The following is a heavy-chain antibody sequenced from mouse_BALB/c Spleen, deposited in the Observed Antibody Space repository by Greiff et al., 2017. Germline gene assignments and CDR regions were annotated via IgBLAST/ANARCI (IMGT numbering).Heavy chain of an antibody. J-gene: IGHJ1*01. D-gene: IGHD1-2*01. CDR3: ARDKVTTATYWYFDV. Sequence: EVNVVESGGGLVQPGGSLRLSCATSGFTFTDYYMSWVRQPPGKALEWLGFIRNKANGYTTEYSASVKGRFTISRDNSQSILYLQMNTLRAEDSATYYCARDKVTTATYWYFDVWGAGTTVTVSS. CDR2: IRNKANGYTT. V-gene: IGHV7-3*02. CDR1: GFTFTDYY.